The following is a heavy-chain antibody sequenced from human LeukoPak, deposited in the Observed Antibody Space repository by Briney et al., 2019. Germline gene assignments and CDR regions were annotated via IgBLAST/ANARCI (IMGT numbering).Heavy chain of an antibody. V-gene: IGHV3-23*01. D-gene: IGHD6-13*01. CDR3: AILSGIAAAGDY. Sequence: GGSLRLSCAASGFTFSSYAMSWVRQAPGKGLEWVSAISGSGGSTYYADSVRGRFTISRDNSKNTLYLQMNSLRAEDTAVYYCAILSGIAAAGDYWGQGTLVTVSS. CDR2: ISGSGGST. J-gene: IGHJ4*02. CDR1: GFTFSSYA.